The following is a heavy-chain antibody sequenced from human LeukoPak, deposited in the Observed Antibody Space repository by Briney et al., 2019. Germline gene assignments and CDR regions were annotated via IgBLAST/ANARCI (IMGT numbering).Heavy chain of an antibody. CDR2: IYHSGST. V-gene: IGHV4-4*02. Sequence: SGTLSLTCAVSGGSISSSNWWSWVRQPSGKGLEWIGEIYHSGSTNYSPSLKSRVTISIDKSKNQFSLKLSSVTAADTAVYYCAREPGRGYSGYAPGFDYWGQGTLVTVSS. CDR3: AREPGRGYSGYAPGFDY. J-gene: IGHJ4*02. CDR1: GGSISSSNW. D-gene: IGHD5-12*01.